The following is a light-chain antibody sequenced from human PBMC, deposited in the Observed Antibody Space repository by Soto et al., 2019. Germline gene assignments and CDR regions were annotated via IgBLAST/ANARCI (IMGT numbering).Light chain of an antibody. Sequence: DIQMTQSPSTLSASVGDRVTITCRASESISIWLAWYQQKPGKAPRLLIYAASTVQTGVPPRFSGSGSGTDFTLTISSLRLDDIATYFCQQSYSAPPWTFGQGTKVDIK. CDR3: QQSYSAPPWT. J-gene: IGKJ1*01. V-gene: IGKV1-39*01. CDR2: AAS. CDR1: ESISIW.